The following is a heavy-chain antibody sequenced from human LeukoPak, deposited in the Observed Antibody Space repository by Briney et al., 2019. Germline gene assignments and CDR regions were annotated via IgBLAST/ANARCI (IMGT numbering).Heavy chain of an antibody. CDR1: GYTFTDYY. Sequence: ASVKVSCKVSGYTFTDYYMHWVQQAPGKGPEWMGLVDPEDGETIYAEKFQGRVTITADTSTDTAYMELSSLRSEDTAVYYCATIGTDYVWGSYPRWGQGTLVTVSS. CDR3: ATIGTDYVWGSYPR. CDR2: VDPEDGET. D-gene: IGHD3-16*02. V-gene: IGHV1-69-2*01. J-gene: IGHJ4*02.